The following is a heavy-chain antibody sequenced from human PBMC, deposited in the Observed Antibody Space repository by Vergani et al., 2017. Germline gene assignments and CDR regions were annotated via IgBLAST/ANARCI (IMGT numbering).Heavy chain of an antibody. D-gene: IGHD3-3*01. Sequence: VQLLESGGGLVQPGGSLRLSCAASGFTFSSYAMHWVRQAPGKGLEWVAVISYDGSNKYYADSVKGRFTISRDNSKNTLYLQMNSLRAEDTAVYYCAKDGGDFWSGYPADYWGQGTLVTVSS. V-gene: IGHV3-30-3*01. J-gene: IGHJ4*02. CDR3: AKDGGDFWSGYPADY. CDR1: GFTFSSYA. CDR2: ISYDGSNK.